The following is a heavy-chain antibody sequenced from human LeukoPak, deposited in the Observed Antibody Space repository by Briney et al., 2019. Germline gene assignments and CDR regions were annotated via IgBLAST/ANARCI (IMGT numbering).Heavy chain of an antibody. CDR3: ARDDSSSDFDY. V-gene: IGHV3-48*03. CDR2: ISSSGSTI. J-gene: IGHJ4*02. Sequence: HTGGSLRLSCAASGFTLSSYEMNWVRQAPGKGLEWVSYISSSGSTIYYADSVKGRFTISRDNAKNSLYLQMNSLRAEDTAVYYCARDDSSSDFDYWGQGTLVTVSS. D-gene: IGHD6-13*01. CDR1: GFTLSSYE.